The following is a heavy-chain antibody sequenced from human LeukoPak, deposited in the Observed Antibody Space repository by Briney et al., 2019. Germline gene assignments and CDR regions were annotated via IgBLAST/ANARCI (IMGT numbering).Heavy chain of an antibody. Sequence: PGGSLRLSCAASRFTFSNYAMSWVRQAPGKGLEWVSAISGSGGNTYYADSVKGRFTISRDNSKNTLYLQMNSLRAEDTAVYYCAKVGSGWYFDYWGQGTLVTVSS. CDR1: RFTFSNYA. V-gene: IGHV3-23*01. J-gene: IGHJ4*02. CDR3: AKVGSGWYFDY. D-gene: IGHD6-19*01. CDR2: ISGSGGNT.